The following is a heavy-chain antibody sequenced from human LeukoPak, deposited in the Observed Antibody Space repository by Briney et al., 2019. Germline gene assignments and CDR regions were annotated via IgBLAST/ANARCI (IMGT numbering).Heavy chain of an antibody. CDR2: INPNSGGT. CDR3: ARLVXXXATXXFDP. V-gene: IGHV1-2*02. J-gene: IGHJ5*02. Sequence: GASVKVSCKASGYTFTGYYMHWVRQAPGQGLEWMGWINPNSGGTNYAQKFQGRVTMTRDTSISTAYMELSRLRSDDTAVYYCARLVXXXATXXFDPWGQGTLVTVSS. CDR1: GYTFTGYY.